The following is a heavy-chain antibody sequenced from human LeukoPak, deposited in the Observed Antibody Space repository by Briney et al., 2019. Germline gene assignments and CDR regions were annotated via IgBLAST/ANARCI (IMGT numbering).Heavy chain of an antibody. J-gene: IGHJ4*02. CDR3: ARASGDIVETATMGSY. CDR1: GFTFNSYS. D-gene: IGHD5-18*01. CDR2: ISSSSSSI. V-gene: IGHV3-21*01. Sequence: GGSLRLSCAASGFTFNSYSMNWVRQAPGKGLEWVSSISSSSSSIYYADSVKGRFTISRDNAKNSLYLQMDSLRAEDTAVYYCARASGDIVETATMGSYWGQGTLVTVSS.